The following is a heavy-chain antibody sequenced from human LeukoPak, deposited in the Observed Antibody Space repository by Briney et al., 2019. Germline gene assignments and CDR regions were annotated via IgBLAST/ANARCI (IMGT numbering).Heavy chain of an antibody. V-gene: IGHV1-69*13. J-gene: IGHJ4*02. CDR3: AREFVVVTHRKSYYFDY. CDR2: IIPIFGTA. Sequence: SVKVSCKASGGTFSSYAISWVRQAPGQGLEWMGGIIPIFGTANYAQKFQGRVTITADESMSSAYMELSSLRSEDTAVYYCAREFVVVTHRKSYYFDYWGQGTLVTVSS. CDR1: GGTFSSYA. D-gene: IGHD2-21*02.